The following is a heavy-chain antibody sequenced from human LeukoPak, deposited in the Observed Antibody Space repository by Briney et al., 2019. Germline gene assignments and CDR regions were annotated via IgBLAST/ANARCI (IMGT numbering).Heavy chain of an antibody. CDR3: AANVEMATILFDY. CDR1: GGSFSIGGYT. D-gene: IGHD5-24*01. V-gene: IGHV4-31*03. J-gene: IGHJ4*02. CDR2: IYYSGST. Sequence: LSLTCIFSGGSFSIGGYTWGWFRRHPGKALEWIGYIYYSGSTYYNPSLKSRVTISVDTSKNQFSLKLSSVTAADTAVYYCAANVEMATILFDYWGQGTLVTVSS.